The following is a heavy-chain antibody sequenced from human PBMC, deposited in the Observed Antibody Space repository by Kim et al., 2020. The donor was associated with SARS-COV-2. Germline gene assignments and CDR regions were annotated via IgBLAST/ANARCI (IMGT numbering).Heavy chain of an antibody. Sequence: SENLSLTCAGYGGSFSGYYWSWIRQPPGKGLEWIGEINHSGSTSYNPSLKSRVTISVDTSKNQFSLKLSSVTAADTAVYYCARGLGSGSYYGFWGQGTLVTVSS. CDR3: ARGLGSGSYYGF. V-gene: IGHV4-34*01. CDR2: INHSGST. CDR1: GGSFSGYY. J-gene: IGHJ4*02. D-gene: IGHD3-10*01.